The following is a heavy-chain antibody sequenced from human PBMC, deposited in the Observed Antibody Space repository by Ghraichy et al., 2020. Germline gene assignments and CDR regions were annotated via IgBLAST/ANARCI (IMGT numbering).Heavy chain of an antibody. CDR1: GFTFSDYY. D-gene: IGHD6-13*01. V-gene: IGHV3-11*01. J-gene: IGHJ4*02. Sequence: GGSLRLSCAASGFTFSDYYMSWIRQAPGKGLEWVSYISSSGSTIYYADSVKGRFTISRDNAKNSLYLQMNSLRAEDTAVYYCAVPGYSSSWYRFDYWGQGTLVTVSS. CDR3: AVPGYSSSWYRFDY. CDR2: ISSSGSTI.